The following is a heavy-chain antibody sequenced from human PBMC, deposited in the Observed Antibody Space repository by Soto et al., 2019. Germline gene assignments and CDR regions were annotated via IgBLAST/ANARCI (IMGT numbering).Heavy chain of an antibody. V-gene: IGHV3-43*01. J-gene: IGHJ6*02. CDR3: ARETLTFGSALDV. CDR2: ITWNGANS. CDR1: GFRFDDYN. Sequence: GGSLRLSCAASGFRFDDYNMHWVRQAPGKGLEWVSLITWNGANSYYADSVKGRFTISRDGTTKSLSLQMTSLKREDTGLYFCARETLTFGSALDVWGQGTTVTVSS. D-gene: IGHD3-3*01.